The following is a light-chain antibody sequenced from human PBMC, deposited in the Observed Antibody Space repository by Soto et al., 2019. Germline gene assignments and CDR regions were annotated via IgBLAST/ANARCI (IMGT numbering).Light chain of an antibody. CDR1: NSDVGAYNY. CDR2: EVT. J-gene: IGLJ3*02. CDR3: LSYTITSVLV. Sequence: QSVLTQPASVSGSPGQSITISCTGTNSDVGAYNYVSWFQQHPGKAPKLIIFEVTNRPSGVSHRFSGSKSANTASLTISGLQTEDEADYYCLSYTITSVLVFGGGTQLTVL. V-gene: IGLV2-14*01.